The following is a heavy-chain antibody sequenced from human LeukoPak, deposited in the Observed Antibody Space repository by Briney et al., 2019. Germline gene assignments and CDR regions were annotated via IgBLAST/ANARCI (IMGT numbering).Heavy chain of an antibody. CDR1: GYTFTSYG. V-gene: IGHV1-18*01. D-gene: IGHD5-18*01. CDR2: ISAYNGNT. J-gene: IGHJ4*02. CDR3: ARDLTYTAMVRREDYFDY. Sequence: GASVKVSCKASGYTFTSYGISWVRQAPGQGLEWMGWISAYNGNTNYAQKLQGRVTMTTDTSTSTAYMELRSLRSDDTAVYYCARDLTYTAMVRREDYFDYWGQGTLVTVSS.